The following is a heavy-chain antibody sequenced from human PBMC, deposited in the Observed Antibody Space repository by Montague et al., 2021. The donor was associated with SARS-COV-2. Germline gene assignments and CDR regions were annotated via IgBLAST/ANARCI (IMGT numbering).Heavy chain of an antibody. CDR2: KHYSGIT. CDR3: VRDGYTHVDY. J-gene: IGHJ4*02. D-gene: IGHD5-24*01. Sequence: SETLSLTRTVSGDSISSSSYYWGWIRQPPGKGLEWIGNKHYSGITYNXPSLKNRVTMSVDTSKNQFSLKLSSVTAADTAVYYCVRDGYTHVDYWGQGTLVTVSS. CDR1: GDSISSSSYY. V-gene: IGHV4-39*02.